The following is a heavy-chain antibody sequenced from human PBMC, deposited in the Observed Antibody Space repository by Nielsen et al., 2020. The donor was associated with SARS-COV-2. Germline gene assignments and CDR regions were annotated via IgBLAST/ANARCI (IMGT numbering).Heavy chain of an antibody. CDR2: IKPDGSEK. J-gene: IGHJ3*01. CDR3: ARDWSRAFDV. CDR1: GFTFSSLW. Sequence: GGSLRLSCAASGFTFSSLWMSWVRQVPGKGLEWVADIKPDGSEKVYVDSVKGRFTISRDNAKNSMSLQMNSLRVEGTAVYYCARDWSRAFDVWGQGTMVTVSS. V-gene: IGHV3-7*01.